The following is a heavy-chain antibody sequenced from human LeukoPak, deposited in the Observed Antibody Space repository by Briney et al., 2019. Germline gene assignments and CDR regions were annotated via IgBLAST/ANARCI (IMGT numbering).Heavy chain of an antibody. D-gene: IGHD3-22*01. CDR3: ARSPPGWYYDKSGQYYFDT. CDR1: GGSISGYY. J-gene: IGHJ4*02. V-gene: IGHV4-59*08. Sequence: PSETLSLTCTVSGGSISGYYWSWIRQSPVKRLEWIAYISFTGNTNYNPSLKSRVTISLGTSKTHFSLTLSSLTAADTAVYYCARSPPGWYYDKSGQYYFDTWGQGALVTVSS. CDR2: ISFTGNT.